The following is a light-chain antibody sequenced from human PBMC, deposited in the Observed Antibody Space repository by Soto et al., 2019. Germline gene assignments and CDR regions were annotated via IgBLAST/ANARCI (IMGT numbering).Light chain of an antibody. CDR2: GAS. J-gene: IGKJ2*01. CDR1: QSVNSD. CDR3: QQYNNWPPYT. V-gene: IGKV3-15*01. Sequence: EIVMTQSPATLSVSPGERATLSCRASQSVNSDLAWYQQKLGQAPRLLIYGASTRATGIPARFSGSGSGTEFTLTISNLQSEDFAVYYCQQYNNWPPYTFGQGTKLEIK.